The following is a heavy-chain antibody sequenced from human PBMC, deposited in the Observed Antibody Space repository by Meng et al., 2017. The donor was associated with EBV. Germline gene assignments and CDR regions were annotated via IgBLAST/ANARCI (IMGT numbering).Heavy chain of an antibody. CDR2: FIPRLGAP. V-gene: IGHV1-69*01. CDR3: ASESGRGYTPDY. Sequence: QVQVVQLAVEVKKPGSSVKFSFKNSGGPFRYSARSWVRQAPGQGLEWLGGFIPRLGAPNYAQKFHGRVKITADESTSTHYMDLSSLRSEDTAIYYCASESGRGYTPDYWGQGTLVTVSS. CDR1: GGPFRYSA. D-gene: IGHD3-10*01. J-gene: IGHJ4*02.